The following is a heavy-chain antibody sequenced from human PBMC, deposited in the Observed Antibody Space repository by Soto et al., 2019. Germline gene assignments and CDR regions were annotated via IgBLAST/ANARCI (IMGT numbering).Heavy chain of an antibody. J-gene: IGHJ4*02. CDR3: ARAVVEVGATQDPYYFDY. CDR1: GGSSSGYY. D-gene: IGHD1-26*01. V-gene: IGHV4-34*01. Sequence: NPSETLSLTCAVYGGSSSGYYWSWIRQPPGKGLEWIGEINHSGSTNYNPSLKSRVTISVDTSKNQFSLKLSSVTAADTAVYYCARAVVEVGATQDPYYFDYWGQGTLVTVSS. CDR2: INHSGST.